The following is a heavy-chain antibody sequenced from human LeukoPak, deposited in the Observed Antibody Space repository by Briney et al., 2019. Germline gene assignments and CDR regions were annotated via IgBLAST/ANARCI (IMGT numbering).Heavy chain of an antibody. CDR1: GGSISTYY. Sequence: SETLSLTCTVSGGSISTYYWTWIRQPAGKGLEWIGRIYSSGSTNYNPSLKSRVTMSVDTSKNQFSLKLSSMTAADTAVYYCARGMGYSNYVSWFDPWGQGTLVTVSS. V-gene: IGHV4-4*07. D-gene: IGHD4-11*01. CDR2: IYSSGST. J-gene: IGHJ5*02. CDR3: ARGMGYSNYVSWFDP.